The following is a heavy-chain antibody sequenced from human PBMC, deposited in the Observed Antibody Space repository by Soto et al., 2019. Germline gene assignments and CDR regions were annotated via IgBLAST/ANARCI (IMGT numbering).Heavy chain of an antibody. D-gene: IGHD2-2*01. J-gene: IGHJ6*02. Sequence: GWSLRLSCAASGFTFSSYAMSWVRQAPGKGLEWVSAISGSGGSTYYADSVKGRFTISRDNSKNTLCLQMNSLRAEDTAVYYCAKDIVVVPAAMDVWGQGTTVTVYS. CDR2: ISGSGGST. V-gene: IGHV3-23*01. CDR1: GFTFSSYA. CDR3: AKDIVVVPAAMDV.